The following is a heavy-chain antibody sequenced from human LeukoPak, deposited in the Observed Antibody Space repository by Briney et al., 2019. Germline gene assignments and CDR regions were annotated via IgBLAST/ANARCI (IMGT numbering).Heavy chain of an antibody. Sequence: SQTLSLTCTVSGVSITKDGYSWTWIRQPPGKGLEWIGGISYSGSTKYKPSLKRRLTISGDVSKNQFSLKLTSVTAADTAVYYCARDVVLTSSPDAFDIWGQGTMVTVSS. CDR3: ARDVVLTSSPDAFDI. CDR2: ISYSGST. V-gene: IGHV4-31*03. CDR1: GVSITKDGYS. D-gene: IGHD2-21*02. J-gene: IGHJ3*02.